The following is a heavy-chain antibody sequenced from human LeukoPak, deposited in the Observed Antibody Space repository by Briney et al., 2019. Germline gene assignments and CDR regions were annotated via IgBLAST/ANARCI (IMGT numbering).Heavy chain of an antibody. D-gene: IGHD1-26*01. V-gene: IGHV3-30*02. J-gene: IGHJ4*02. CDR1: GFPFSSFG. Sequence: PGGSLRLSCAASGFPFSSFGMHWVRQAPGKGLEWVAYIRHDGINEYYADSVKGRFTISRDISKKTLYLQMNSLRPEDTAVYYCAKVGASVWSYFDYWGQGTLVTVSS. CDR2: IRHDGINE. CDR3: AKVGASVWSYFDY.